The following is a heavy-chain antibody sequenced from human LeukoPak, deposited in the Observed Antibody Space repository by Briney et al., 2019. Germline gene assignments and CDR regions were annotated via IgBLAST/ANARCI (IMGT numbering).Heavy chain of an antibody. J-gene: IGHJ4*02. D-gene: IGHD2-8*01. Sequence: GGSLRLSCAASGFTFSSYAMSWVRQAPGKGLEWVSAISDSGGSTYDADSVKGRFTISRDNSKNTLYLQMNSLRAEDMAVYYCAKDTSIGRYCTNGVCSPFDYWGQGTLVTVSS. CDR3: AKDTSIGRYCTNGVCSPFDY. CDR2: ISDSGGST. CDR1: GFTFSSYA. V-gene: IGHV3-23*01.